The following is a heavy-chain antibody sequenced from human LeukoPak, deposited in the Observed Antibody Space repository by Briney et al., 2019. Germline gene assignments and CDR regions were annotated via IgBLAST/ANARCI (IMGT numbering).Heavy chain of an antibody. CDR1: GYTFTGYY. D-gene: IGHD3-22*01. V-gene: IGHV1-2*02. Sequence: ASVTVSFKASGYTFTGYYMHWVRQAPGQGVEWMGWINPNSGGTNYAQKFQGRVTMTRDTSISTAYMELSRLRSDDTAVYYCARDRTMILDYWGQGTLVTVST. CDR2: INPNSGGT. J-gene: IGHJ4*02. CDR3: ARDRTMILDY.